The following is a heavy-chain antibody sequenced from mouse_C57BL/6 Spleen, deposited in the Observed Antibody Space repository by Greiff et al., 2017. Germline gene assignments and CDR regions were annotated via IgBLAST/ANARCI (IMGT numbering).Heavy chain of an antibody. Sequence: EVQLVESEGGLVQPGSSMKLSCTASGFTFSDYYMAWVRQVPDKGLEWVANINYDGSSTYYLDSLKSRFIISRDNAKNILYLQMSSLKSEDTATYYCARNDGSSYDWYCDVWGTGTTVTVSS. CDR2: INYDGSST. V-gene: IGHV5-16*01. J-gene: IGHJ1*03. CDR3: ARNDGSSYDWYCDV. CDR1: GFTFSDYY. D-gene: IGHD1-1*01.